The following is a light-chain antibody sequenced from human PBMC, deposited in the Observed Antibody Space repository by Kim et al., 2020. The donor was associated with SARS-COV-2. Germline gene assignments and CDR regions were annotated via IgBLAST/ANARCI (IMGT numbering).Light chain of an antibody. J-gene: IGLJ3*02. CDR3: AAWDDSLHGV. V-gene: IGLV1-44*01. Sequence: PGQRVTISCSGSSSNIETNTVNWDQQLPGTAPKLLIYSKDQRPSRVPDRFSGSKSGTSASLAISGLQSEDEADYYCAAWDDSLHGVFGGGTQLTVL. CDR2: SKD. CDR1: SSNIETNT.